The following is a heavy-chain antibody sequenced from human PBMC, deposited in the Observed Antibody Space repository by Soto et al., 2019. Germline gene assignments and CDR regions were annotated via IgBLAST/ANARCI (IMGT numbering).Heavy chain of an antibody. D-gene: IGHD3-22*01. CDR3: ARARWPMIGHFDY. J-gene: IGHJ4*02. CDR1: GGSISSGGYS. Sequence: PSETLSLTCAVSGGSISSGGYSWSRIRQPPGKGLEWIGYIYHSGSTYYNPSLKSRVTISVDRSKNQFSLKLSSVTAADTAVYYCARARWPMIGHFDYWGQGTLVTVSS. CDR2: IYHSGST. V-gene: IGHV4-30-2*01.